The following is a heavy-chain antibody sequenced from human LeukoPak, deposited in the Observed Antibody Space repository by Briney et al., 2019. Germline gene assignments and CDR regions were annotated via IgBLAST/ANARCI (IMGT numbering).Heavy chain of an antibody. CDR3: AKTRGGFDF. CDR2: INGSGGRT. J-gene: IGHJ4*02. V-gene: IGHV3-23*01. Sequence: PVGSLRLSCAASGFTFSSYAMSWVRQAPGKGLEWVSDINGSGGRTNYADSVKGRFTISRDNSKNTLYLQMNSLRADDTAVYYCAKTRGGFDFWGQGTLVTVSS. CDR1: GFTFSSYA. D-gene: IGHD3-10*01.